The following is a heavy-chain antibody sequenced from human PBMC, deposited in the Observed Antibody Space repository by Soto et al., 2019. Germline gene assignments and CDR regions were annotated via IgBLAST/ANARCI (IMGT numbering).Heavy chain of an antibody. CDR2: ISSSSSYI. J-gene: IGHJ5*02. CDR1: GFTFSSYS. Sequence: EVQLVESGGGLVKPGGSLRLSCAASGFTFSSYSMNWVRQAPGKGLEWVSSISSSSSYIYYADSVKGRFTISRDNAKNSRYLQMNSLRAEDTAVYYCARGRYGDYGWFDPWGQGTLVTVS. D-gene: IGHD4-17*01. CDR3: ARGRYGDYGWFDP. V-gene: IGHV3-21*01.